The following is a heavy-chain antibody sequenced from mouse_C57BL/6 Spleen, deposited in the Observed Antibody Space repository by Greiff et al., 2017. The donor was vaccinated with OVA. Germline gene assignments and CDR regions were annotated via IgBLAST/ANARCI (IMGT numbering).Heavy chain of an antibody. CDR1: GYTFTSYW. D-gene: IGHD2-5*01. J-gene: IGHJ3*01. CDR2: IDPSDSYT. Sequence: QVQLQQPGAELVMPGASVKLSCKASGYTFTSYWMHWVKQRPGQGLEWIGEIDPSDSYTNYHQKFKGKSTLTVDKSSITAYMQLSSLTSEDSAVYYCARTDSNYGDSFAYWGQGTLVTVSA. CDR3: ARTDSNYGDSFAY. V-gene: IGHV1-69*01.